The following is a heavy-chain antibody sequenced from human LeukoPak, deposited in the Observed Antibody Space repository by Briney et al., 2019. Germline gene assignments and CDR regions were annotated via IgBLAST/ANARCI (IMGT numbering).Heavy chain of an antibody. CDR3: ARGISGNCLVSEY. D-gene: IGHD2-15*01. Sequence: GASVKVSCKASGGTFSNYAISWVRQAPGQGLEWMGRIIPIFGTTNYAQKFQGRVTITADKSTSTAYMELSSLRSEDTAVYYCARGISGNCLVSEYWGQGTLVTVSS. CDR1: GGTFSNYA. V-gene: IGHV1-69*06. J-gene: IGHJ4*02. CDR2: IIPIFGTT.